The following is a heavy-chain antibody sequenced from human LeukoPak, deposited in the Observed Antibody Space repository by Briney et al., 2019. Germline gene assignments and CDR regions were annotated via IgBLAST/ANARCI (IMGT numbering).Heavy chain of an antibody. J-gene: IGHJ5*02. V-gene: IGHV3-7*01. CDR2: INPDGNKK. Sequence: GGSLRLSCAVSGLTFSSSWMDWVRQAPGKGLEWVASINPDGNKKYSADSVKGRFTISRDNAENSLYLQMNSLRVEDTAFYYCAREGLSDYYDSSGYYYPGYNWFDPWGQGTLVTVSS. CDR3: AREGLSDYYDSSGYYYPGYNWFDP. CDR1: GLTFSSSW. D-gene: IGHD3-22*01.